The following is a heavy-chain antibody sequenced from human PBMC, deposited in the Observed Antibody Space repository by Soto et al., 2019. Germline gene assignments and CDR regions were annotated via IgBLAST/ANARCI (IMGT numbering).Heavy chain of an antibody. Sequence: LSLTCSVSGGSVSDKTYYWSWIRQPPGKRLEWIGYVYYSGTTNYNPSLKSRVTISVDLSKNRFSLRLSSVTTADTALYYCARTTAVPNTLRSRYFFDYWGQGTLVTVSS. CDR1: GGSVSDKTYY. CDR2: VYYSGTT. J-gene: IGHJ4*02. CDR3: ARTTAVPNTLRSRYFFDY. V-gene: IGHV4-61*01. D-gene: IGHD4-17*01.